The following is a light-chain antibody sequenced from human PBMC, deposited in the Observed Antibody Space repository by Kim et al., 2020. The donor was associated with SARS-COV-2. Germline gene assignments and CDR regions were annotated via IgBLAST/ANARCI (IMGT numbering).Light chain of an antibody. J-gene: IGKJ4*01. Sequence: DIQMTQSPSIVSASVGETVTITCRASQGLNGWLAWYQQKPGRAPKLLIRKAFSLESWVPSRFSGSGFATEFTLTIFNLQPEDSAIYHCQHYNGYPISFGGGTKVDIK. CDR3: QHYNGYPIS. V-gene: IGKV1-5*03. CDR1: QGLNGW. CDR2: KAF.